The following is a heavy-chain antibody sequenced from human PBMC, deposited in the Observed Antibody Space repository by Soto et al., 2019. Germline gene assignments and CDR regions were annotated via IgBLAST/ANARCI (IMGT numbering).Heavy chain of an antibody. CDR2: IIPIFGTA. J-gene: IGHJ6*02. CDR1: GGTFRSYA. V-gene: IGHV1-69*01. D-gene: IGHD1-26*01. Sequence: QVQLVQSGAEVKKPGSSVKVSCKASGGTFRSYAISWVRQAPGQGLEWMGGIIPIFGTANYAQKFQGRVTITADESTSTAYMELSSLRSEDTAVYYCARHWGANYYYGMDVWGQGTTVTVSS. CDR3: ARHWGANYYYGMDV.